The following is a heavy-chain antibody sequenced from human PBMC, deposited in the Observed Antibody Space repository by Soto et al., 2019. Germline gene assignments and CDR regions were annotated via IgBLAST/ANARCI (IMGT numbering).Heavy chain of an antibody. J-gene: IGHJ6*02. Sequence: QVQLVESGGGVVQPGRSLRLSCAASGFTFSSYGMHWVRQAPGKGLAWVAVISYDGSNKYYADSVKGRFTISRDNSKNTLYLQMISLRAEDTAMYYGAKDIFLGTSSSWSFYYYYGMDVWGQGTTVTVSS. CDR3: AKDIFLGTSSSWSFYYYYGMDV. CDR2: ISYDGSNK. CDR1: GFTFSSYG. D-gene: IGHD6-13*01. V-gene: IGHV3-30*18.